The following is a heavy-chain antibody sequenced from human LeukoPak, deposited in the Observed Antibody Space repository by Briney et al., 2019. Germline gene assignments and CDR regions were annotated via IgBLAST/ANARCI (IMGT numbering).Heavy chain of an antibody. D-gene: IGHD2-15*01. CDR2: ISSSATYR. CDR3: ARCAEECSGGSCYLEEWGYFDY. V-gene: IGHV3-21*01. CDR1: EFTFTTYS. J-gene: IGHJ4*02. Sequence: GGSLRLSCAASEFTFTTYSMAWVRQAPGKGLEWVSSISSSATYRYYADSVNGRFTISRDDPKNSLYLQMNSLRAEDTAVYYCARCAEECSGGSCYLEEWGYFDYWGQGTLVTVSS.